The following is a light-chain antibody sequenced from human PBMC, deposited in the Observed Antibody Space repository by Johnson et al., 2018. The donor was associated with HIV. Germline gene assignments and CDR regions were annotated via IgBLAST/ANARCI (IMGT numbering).Light chain of an antibody. CDR2: ANN. V-gene: IGLV1-51*02. CDR1: SSNIGNNL. Sequence: QAVLTQPPSVSAPPGQKVTISCSVSSSNIGNNLASWYQQLPGTAPKLLIYANNKRPSGIPDRFSGSKSGTSATLAITGLQTGDEADYYCGTWDNGLSAYVFGTGTKVTVL. J-gene: IGLJ1*01. CDR3: GTWDNGLSAYV.